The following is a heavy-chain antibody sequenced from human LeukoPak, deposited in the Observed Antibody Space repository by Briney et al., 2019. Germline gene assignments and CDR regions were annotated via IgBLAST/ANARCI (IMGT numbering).Heavy chain of an antibody. CDR2: IYPDDSDT. CDR3: IRDTYSSARGYYFDT. CDR1: GYTFSTYW. Sequence: GESLKISCKGSGYTFSTYWIGWVRQMPGKGLEWMGIIYPDDSDTKYSPSFQGQVTISADKSISTAYLQWSGLKASDTAMYYCIRDTYSSARGYYFDTWGQGTLVTVSS. D-gene: IGHD6-19*01. V-gene: IGHV5-51*01. J-gene: IGHJ4*02.